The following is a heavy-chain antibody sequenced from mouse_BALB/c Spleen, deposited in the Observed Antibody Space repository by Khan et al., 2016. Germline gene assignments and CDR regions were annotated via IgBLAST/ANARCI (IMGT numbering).Heavy chain of an antibody. Sequence: QVQLQQSGAELARPGASVKLSCKASGYTFTSYWIQWVKQRPGQGLQWIGTIYPGDGDTRYTQKFKGKATLTADKSSSTAYMQLSSLASEDSAVYYGARGGYGNYVFAYWGQGTLVTVSA. D-gene: IGHD2-1*01. J-gene: IGHJ3*01. V-gene: IGHV1-87*01. CDR2: IYPGDGDT. CDR3: ARGGYGNYVFAY. CDR1: GYTFTSYW.